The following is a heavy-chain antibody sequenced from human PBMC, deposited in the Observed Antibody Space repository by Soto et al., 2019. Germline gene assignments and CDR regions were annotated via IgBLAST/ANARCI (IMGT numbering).Heavy chain of an antibody. CDR3: ARGLITGSHYSGGWYYFDS. D-gene: IGHD2-15*01. Sequence: SETLSLTCTVSGGSIRNSRYFWGWIRQPAGKEQERIGIVYYIGSTYYIPSLKSRVTFSLDTSKNHVSLTMRSVTAADTAVYYCARGLITGSHYSGGWYYFDSWGQGTQVTVS. J-gene: IGHJ4*02. V-gene: IGHV4-39*02. CDR2: VYYIGST. CDR1: GGSIRNSRYF.